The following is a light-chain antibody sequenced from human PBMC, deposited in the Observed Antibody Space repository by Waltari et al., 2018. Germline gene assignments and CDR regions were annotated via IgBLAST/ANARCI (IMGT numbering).Light chain of an antibody. CDR1: SIGVGGNNY. V-gene: IGLV2-14*03. CDR2: DFT. J-gene: IGLJ3*02. CDR3: SSYTTSTWV. Sequence: QSALTPPAPASGSPGQPLTISCTGTSIGVGGNNYVPWYQHHPGKAPKLMIYDFTKRPSGVSNRFSGSKSANTASLTISGLQAEDEADYYCSSYTTSTWVFGGGTKLTVL.